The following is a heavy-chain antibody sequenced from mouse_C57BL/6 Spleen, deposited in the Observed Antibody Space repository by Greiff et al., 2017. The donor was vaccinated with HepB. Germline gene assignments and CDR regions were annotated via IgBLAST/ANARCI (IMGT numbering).Heavy chain of an antibody. CDR2: IYPGDGDT. CDR1: GYAFSSSW. CDR3: ARYGNYPNWYFDV. Sequence: QVQLKQSGPELVKPGASVKISCKASGYAFSSSWMNWVKQRPGKGLEWIGRIYPGDGDTNYNGKFKGKATLTADKSSSTAYMQLSSLTSEDSAVYFCARYGNYPNWYFDVWGTGTTVTVSS. J-gene: IGHJ1*03. V-gene: IGHV1-82*01. D-gene: IGHD2-1*01.